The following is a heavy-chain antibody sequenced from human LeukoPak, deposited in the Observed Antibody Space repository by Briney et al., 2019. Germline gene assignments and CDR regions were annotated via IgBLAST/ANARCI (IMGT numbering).Heavy chain of an antibody. CDR1: GGSISSDNYY. D-gene: IGHD3-16*02. V-gene: IGHV4-61*09. CDR3: ARSKYDYVWGSYRYYFDY. CDR2: IYTSGTT. Sequence: SETLSLTCTVSGGSISSDNYYWTWIRQPAGKGLEWIGHIYTSGTTNYNPSLKSRVTILLDTSKNQFSLNLNSVTAADTAVYYCARSKYDYVWGSYRYYFDYWGQGTLVTVSS. J-gene: IGHJ4*02.